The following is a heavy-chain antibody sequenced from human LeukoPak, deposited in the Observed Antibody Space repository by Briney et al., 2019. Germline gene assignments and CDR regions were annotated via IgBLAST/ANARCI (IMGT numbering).Heavy chain of an antibody. CDR1: GFTFSSSA. CDR3: AKNLYCGGGSCYPSALGMDV. CDR2: ISNNGGYT. V-gene: IGHV3-23*01. J-gene: IGHJ6*02. D-gene: IGHD2-15*01. Sequence: GGSLRLSYAASGFTFSSSAMSWVRQAPGKGLEWVSAISNNGGYTYYADSVQGRFTISRDNSKDTLFLQMNSLRAEDTAVYYCAKNLYCGGGSCYPSALGMDVWGQGTTVTVSS.